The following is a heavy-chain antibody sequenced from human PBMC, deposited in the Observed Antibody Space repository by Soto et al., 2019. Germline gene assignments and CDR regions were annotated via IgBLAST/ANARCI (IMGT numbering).Heavy chain of an antibody. Sequence: LSLTCSVSGDSISTVDYFWAWIRQPPGQALEYIGYIYKSTTTYYNPSFESRVAISLDTSKSQFSLTVASVTAADTAVYFCARGRYCLTGRCFPNWFDSWGQGTLVTVSS. J-gene: IGHJ5*01. D-gene: IGHD2-15*01. V-gene: IGHV4-30-4*01. CDR1: GDSISTVDYF. CDR2: IYKSTTT. CDR3: ARGRYCLTGRCFPNWFDS.